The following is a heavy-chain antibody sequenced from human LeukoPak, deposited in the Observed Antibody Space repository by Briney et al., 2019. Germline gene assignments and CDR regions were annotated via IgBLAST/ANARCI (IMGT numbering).Heavy chain of an antibody. Sequence: GSLRLSCAASGFPFSSYSMTWVRQAPGKGLEWVATIKPDGTTKFYVDSVKGRFTISRDKALNSLYLQMNSLRAEDTAIYYCARSIPYGTTWYGRSDYWGQGTLVTVSS. J-gene: IGHJ4*02. V-gene: IGHV3-7*03. CDR2: IKPDGTTK. CDR1: GFPFSSYS. CDR3: ARSIPYGTTWYGRSDY. D-gene: IGHD6-13*01.